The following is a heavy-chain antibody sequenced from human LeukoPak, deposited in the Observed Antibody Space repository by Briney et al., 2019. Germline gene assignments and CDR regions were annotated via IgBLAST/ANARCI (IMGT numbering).Heavy chain of an antibody. Sequence: SETLSLTCTVSGGSISSSTYYWGWIRQPPGKGLEWIGYIYYSGSTNYNPSLKSRVTISVDTSKNQFSLKLSSVTAADTAVYYCARDPGQYYDILTGYYTPYYFDYWGQGTLVTVSS. CDR1: GGSISSSTYY. D-gene: IGHD3-9*01. CDR2: IYYSGST. CDR3: ARDPGQYYDILTGYYTPYYFDY. J-gene: IGHJ4*02. V-gene: IGHV4-61*01.